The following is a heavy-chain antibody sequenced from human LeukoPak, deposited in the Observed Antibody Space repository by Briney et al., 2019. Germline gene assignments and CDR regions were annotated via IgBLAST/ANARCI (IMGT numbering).Heavy chain of an antibody. Sequence: PGGSLRLSCAASGFTFSSYAMSWVRQAPGKGLEWVSAISGSGGSTYYADSVKGRFTISRDNSKNTLHLQMNSLRAEDTAVYYCAKDSSRYFDWSGNWGSSFDYWGQGTLVTVSS. CDR1: GFTFSSYA. CDR2: ISGSGGST. D-gene: IGHD3-9*01. J-gene: IGHJ4*02. V-gene: IGHV3-23*01. CDR3: AKDSSRYFDWSGNWGSSFDY.